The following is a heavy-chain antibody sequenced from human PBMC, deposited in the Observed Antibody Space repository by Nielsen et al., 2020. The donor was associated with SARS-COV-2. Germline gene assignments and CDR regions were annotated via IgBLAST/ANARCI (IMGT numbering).Heavy chain of an antibody. CDR3: ARDIRRGGVIAAAPHN. Sequence: GESLKISCTASGFSVSTSFMTWVRQAPGRGLEWVSVIYSGGNTYYTDSVKGRFTISGDNSKNTLYLQMNSLRAEDTAVYYCARDIRRGGVIAAAPHNWGQGTLVTVSS. CDR1: GFSVSTSF. D-gene: IGHD6-13*01. J-gene: IGHJ4*02. CDR2: IYSGGNT. V-gene: IGHV3-53*01.